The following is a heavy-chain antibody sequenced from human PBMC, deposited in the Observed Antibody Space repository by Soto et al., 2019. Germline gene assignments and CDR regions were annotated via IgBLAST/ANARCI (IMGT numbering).Heavy chain of an antibody. CDR1: GFTFSSYS. CDR2: ISGSGSST. J-gene: IGHJ6*02. CDR3: AKNGGRSSYYYYYGMDV. Sequence: GGSLRLSCSASGFTFSSYSMSWVRQAPGKGLEWVSAISGSGSSTYYADSVKGRFTISRDNSKNTLYLQMNSLRAEDTAVYYCAKNGGRSSYYYYYGMDVWGQGTTVTVSS. V-gene: IGHV3-23*01. D-gene: IGHD3-16*01.